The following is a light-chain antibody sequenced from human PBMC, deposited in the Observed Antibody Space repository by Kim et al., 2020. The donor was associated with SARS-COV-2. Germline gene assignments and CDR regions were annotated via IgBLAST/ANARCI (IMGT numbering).Light chain of an antibody. V-gene: IGKV1D-12*01. CDR2: AAS. Sequence: DIQMTQSPSSVSASVGDTVTITCRASQGIDDSLAWYQQKPGKAPNLLTYAASTLQSGVPSRFSGSGSGTDFTLTITRLQPEDFAIYYCQQTDTFPTFGGGTKLEI. CDR3: QQTDTFPT. J-gene: IGKJ4*01. CDR1: QGIDDS.